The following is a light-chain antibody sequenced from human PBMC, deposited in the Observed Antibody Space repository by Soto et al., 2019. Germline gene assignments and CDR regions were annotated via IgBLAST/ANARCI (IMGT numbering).Light chain of an antibody. J-gene: IGKJ1*01. Sequence: EIVLTPSPATLSSFPGDRVTLSCRASQYINTRLAWYQHRPGQAPRLLIYQTSIRAAGIPARFSASGSGTDFTLTISDVQPEDFAPYYCHQRQSWPRTFGQGTKVDIK. CDR3: HQRQSWPRT. CDR1: QYINTR. CDR2: QTS. V-gene: IGKV3-11*01.